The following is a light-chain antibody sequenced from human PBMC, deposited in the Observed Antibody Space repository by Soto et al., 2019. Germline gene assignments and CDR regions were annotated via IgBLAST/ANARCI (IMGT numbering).Light chain of an antibody. CDR3: NSYTSSSTYV. J-gene: IGLJ1*01. V-gene: IGLV2-14*03. CDR1: SSEVGGFNY. Sequence: QSALTQPASVSGSPGQSITISCTGTSSEVGGFNYVSWYQRHPGKAPQLMIYDVTNRPSGVSYRFSGSKSGNTASLTISGLQAGDEADYYCNSYTSSSTYVFGTGTKLTVL. CDR2: DVT.